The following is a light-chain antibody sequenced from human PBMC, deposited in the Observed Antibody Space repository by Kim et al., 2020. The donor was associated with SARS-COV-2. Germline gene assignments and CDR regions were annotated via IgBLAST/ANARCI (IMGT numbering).Light chain of an antibody. Sequence: SYELTQPPSESVSPGQTARITCSGDALPKQYAYWYQQKSGQAPVVVIYKDSERPSGIPERFFGSSSGTTATLTISGVQAEDEADYYCQSPDISGVYVFFG. V-gene: IGLV3-25*03. CDR2: KDS. CDR1: ALPKQY. CDR3: QSPDISGVYVF. J-gene: IGLJ1*01.